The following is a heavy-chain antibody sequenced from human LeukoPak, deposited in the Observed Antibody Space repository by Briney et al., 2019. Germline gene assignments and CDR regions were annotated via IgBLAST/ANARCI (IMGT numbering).Heavy chain of an antibody. V-gene: IGHV1-2*02. CDR2: MNPNSGGT. CDR1: GYTFTVYY. D-gene: IGHD3-10*01. Sequence: ASVAASFTASGYTFTVYYMHWGRPAPGQGMEWVGWMNPNSGGTNYAQKFLDRVTMTRDTSISTAYMELSGLRSDDTAVYYCARAFERNYYGSGTYSFWGQGTQVTVSS. J-gene: IGHJ4*02. CDR3: ARAFERNYYGSGTYSF.